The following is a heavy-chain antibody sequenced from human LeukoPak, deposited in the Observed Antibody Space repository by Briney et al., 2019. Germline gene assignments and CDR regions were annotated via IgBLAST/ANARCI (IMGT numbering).Heavy chain of an antibody. CDR2: INHSGRT. CDR1: GGSFSGYS. V-gene: IGHV4-34*01. Sequence: KPSETLSLTCAVYGGSFSGYSWSWIRQPPGKGLEWIGEINHSGRTNYNPSLKSRVTISVDTSKNQFSLKLSSVTAADTAVYYCARGLLRLIDYWGQGTLVTVSS. CDR3: ARGLLRLIDY. D-gene: IGHD5-12*01. J-gene: IGHJ4*02.